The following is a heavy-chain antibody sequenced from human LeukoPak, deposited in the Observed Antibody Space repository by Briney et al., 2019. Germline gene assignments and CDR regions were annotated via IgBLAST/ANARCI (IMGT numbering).Heavy chain of an antibody. J-gene: IGHJ4*02. V-gene: IGHV1-18*01. Sequence: GASVKVSCKASGGTFTSYGISWVRQAPGQGLEWMGWISAYNGNTNYAQKLQGRVTMTTDTSTSAAYMELRSLRSDDTAVYYCAREGYCSGGSCYSGVPDYWGQGTLVTVSS. CDR1: GGTFTSYG. D-gene: IGHD2-15*01. CDR2: ISAYNGNT. CDR3: AREGYCSGGSCYSGVPDY.